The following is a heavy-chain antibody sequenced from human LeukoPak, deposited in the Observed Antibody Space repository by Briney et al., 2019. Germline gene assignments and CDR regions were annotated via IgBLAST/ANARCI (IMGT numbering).Heavy chain of an antibody. V-gene: IGHV3-66*01. CDR3: ARDPPAAGIRPRY. CDR2: IYSGGGT. D-gene: IGHD6-13*01. Sequence: PGGSLRLSCAASGFTVSSNYMTWVRQAPGKGLEWVSVIYSGGGTYYAASVRGRFTISRDNSKNTLYLQMNSLRAEDTAVYYCARDPPAAGIRPRYWGQGTLVTVSS. CDR1: GFTVSSNY. J-gene: IGHJ4*02.